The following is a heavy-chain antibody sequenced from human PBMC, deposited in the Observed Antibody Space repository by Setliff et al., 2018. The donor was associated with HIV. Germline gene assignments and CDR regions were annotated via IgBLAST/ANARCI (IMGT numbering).Heavy chain of an antibody. V-gene: IGHV3-49*04. J-gene: IGHJ6*04. CDR3: GTGSQSSGYRTSFLDV. CDR2: IRSKGFGGTT. D-gene: IGHD3-22*01. Sequence: GGSLRLSCAASGFTFSSYAMHWVRQAPGKGLEWVGFIRSKGFGGTTEYAASVKGRFTISRDDSKSIAYLQMNSLKTEDTAVYYCGTGSQSSGYRTSFLDVWGKGTTVTVSS. CDR1: GFTFSSYA.